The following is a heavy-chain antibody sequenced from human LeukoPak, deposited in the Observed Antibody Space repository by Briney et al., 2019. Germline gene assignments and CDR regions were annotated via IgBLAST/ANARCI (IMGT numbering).Heavy chain of an antibody. D-gene: IGHD5-12*01. J-gene: IGHJ4*02. CDR2: IYSGGST. CDR3: ARVDTPRLPWLRAYYFDY. CDR1: GFTVSSNY. V-gene: IGHV3-53*01. Sequence: PGGSLRLSCAASGFTVSSNYMSWVRQAPGKGLEWVSVIYSGGSTYYADSVKGRFTISRDNAKNSLYLQMNSLRAEDTAVYYCARVDTPRLPWLRAYYFDYWGQGTLVTVSS.